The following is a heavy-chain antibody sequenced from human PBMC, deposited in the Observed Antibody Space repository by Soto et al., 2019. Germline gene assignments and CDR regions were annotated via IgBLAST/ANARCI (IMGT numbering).Heavy chain of an antibody. Sequence: SETLSLTCAVYGGSFSVDYWSWIRQPPGKGLEWIGYIYYSGSTNYNPSLKSRVTISVDTSKNQFSLKLSSVTAADTAVYYCGGVLVPAALGYYYGMDVWGQGTTVTVSS. CDR2: IYYSGST. D-gene: IGHD2-2*01. J-gene: IGHJ6*02. V-gene: IGHV4-59*01. CDR1: GGSFSVDY. CDR3: GGVLVPAALGYYYGMDV.